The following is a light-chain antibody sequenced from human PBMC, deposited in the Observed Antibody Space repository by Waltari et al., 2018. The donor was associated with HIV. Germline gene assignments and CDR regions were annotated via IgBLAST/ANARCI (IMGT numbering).Light chain of an antibody. CDR3: QQSYSTPHT. V-gene: IGKV1-39*01. Sequence: DIQMTQSSSSLSASVGDRVTITCRASQSISSFLNWYQRKPGKAPNLLIYAASSLQSGVPSRFSGSRSGPDFTLTISSLQPEDFATYYCQQSYSTPHTFGPGTKVDIK. CDR2: AAS. CDR1: QSISSF. J-gene: IGKJ3*01.